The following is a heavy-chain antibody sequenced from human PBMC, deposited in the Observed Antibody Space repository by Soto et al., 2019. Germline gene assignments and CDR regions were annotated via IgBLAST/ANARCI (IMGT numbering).Heavy chain of an antibody. CDR3: ARVDGSNYYYYYMDV. Sequence: ASVKVSCKASGYTFTSYGISWVRQAPGQGLEWMGWISAYNGNTNYAQKLQGRVTMTTDTSTSTAYMELSSLRSEDTAVYYCARVDGSNYYYYYMDVWGKGTTVTVSS. D-gene: IGHD3-10*01. CDR2: ISAYNGNT. CDR1: GYTFTSYG. V-gene: IGHV1-18*01. J-gene: IGHJ6*03.